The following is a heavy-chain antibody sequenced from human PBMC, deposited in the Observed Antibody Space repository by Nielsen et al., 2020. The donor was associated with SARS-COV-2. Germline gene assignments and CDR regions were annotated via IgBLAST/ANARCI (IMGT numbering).Heavy chain of an antibody. CDR2: IKPDGSEK. CDR3: ARDWSRAFDV. Sequence: GGSLRLSCAASGFTFSSLWMSWVRQVPGKGLEWVADIKPDGSEKFYVDSVKGRFTISRGNAKNSMSLQMNSLRVEDTAVYYCARDWSRAFDVWGQGTMVTVSS. V-gene: IGHV3-7*01. CDR1: GFTFSSLW. J-gene: IGHJ3*01.